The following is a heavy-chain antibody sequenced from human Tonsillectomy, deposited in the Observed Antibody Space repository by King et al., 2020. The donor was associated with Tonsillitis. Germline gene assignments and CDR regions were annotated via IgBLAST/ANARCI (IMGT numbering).Heavy chain of an antibody. V-gene: IGHV3-7*01. CDR1: GFXXSSYW. CDR2: IKXXXXEK. J-gene: IGHJ1*01. Sequence: VQLVESGGGLVQPGGXLRXSCAASGFXXSSYWMTWVRQAPGKGLXWVAXIKXXXXEKXXXXSXKXRFTISRDXAKXSLYLXMNXLRXEDXAVYYCASXXXXXXGXXDXXXXXXXXXXXXXXXXGXSVXPLAPSSKSTSXXTAAXXCXVXDYF. CDR3: ASXXXXXXGXXDXXXXXXXXXXXXXXXXGXSVXPLAPSSKSTSXXTAAXXCXVXDYF.